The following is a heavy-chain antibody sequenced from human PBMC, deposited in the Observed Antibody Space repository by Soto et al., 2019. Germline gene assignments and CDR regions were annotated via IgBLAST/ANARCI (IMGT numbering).Heavy chain of an antibody. V-gene: IGHV3-30-3*01. D-gene: IGHD6-6*01. CDR2: ISYDGSNK. CDR3: ARGYSSSSPYYYGMDV. Sequence: QVRLVESGGGVVQPGRSLRLSCAASGFTFSSYAMHWVRQAPGKGLEWVAVISYDGSNKYYADSVKGRFTISRDNSKNTLYLQMNSLRAEDTAVYYCARGYSSSSPYYYGMDVWGQGTTVTVSS. J-gene: IGHJ6*02. CDR1: GFTFSSYA.